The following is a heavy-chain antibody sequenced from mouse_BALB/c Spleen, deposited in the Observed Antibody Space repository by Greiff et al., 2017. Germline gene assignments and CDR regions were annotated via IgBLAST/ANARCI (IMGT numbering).Heavy chain of an antibody. Sequence: EVMLVESGGGLVQPGGSLRLSCATSGFTFTDYYMSWVRQPPGKALEWLGFIRNKANGYTTEYSASVKGRFTISRDNSQSILYLQMNTLRAEDSATYYCAREGGLRQVYYAMDYWGQGTSVTVSS. CDR1: GFTFTDYY. D-gene: IGHD2-4*01. V-gene: IGHV7-3*02. CDR2: IRNKANGYTT. CDR3: AREGGLRQVYYAMDY. J-gene: IGHJ4*01.